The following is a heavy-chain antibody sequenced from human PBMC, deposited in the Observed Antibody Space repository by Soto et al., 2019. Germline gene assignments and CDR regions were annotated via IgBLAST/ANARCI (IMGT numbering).Heavy chain of an antibody. J-gene: IGHJ6*03. CDR3: AKDRVTYSSSSEYMDV. Sequence: EVQLLESGGGLVQPGGSLRLSCAASGFTFSSYAMSWVRQAPGKGLEWVSAISGSGGSTYYADSVKGRFTISRDNSKNTLYLQMNCLRAEDTAVYYCAKDRVTYSSSSEYMDVWGKGTTVTVSS. D-gene: IGHD6-6*01. CDR2: ISGSGGST. CDR1: GFTFSSYA. V-gene: IGHV3-23*01.